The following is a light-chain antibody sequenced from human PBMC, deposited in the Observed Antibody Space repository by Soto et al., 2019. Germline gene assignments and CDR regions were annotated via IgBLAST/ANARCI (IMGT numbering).Light chain of an antibody. Sequence: LSVATVSVTTGERVTLSCRASQSVTSNLTWFQQKPGQAPRLLIYRASTRATGIPDRFSGSGSGTDFTLTISRLEPEDFAVYYCLQYGSSGTFG. CDR3: LQYGSSGT. CDR2: RAS. J-gene: IGKJ2*02. CDR1: QSVTSN. V-gene: IGKV3-20*01.